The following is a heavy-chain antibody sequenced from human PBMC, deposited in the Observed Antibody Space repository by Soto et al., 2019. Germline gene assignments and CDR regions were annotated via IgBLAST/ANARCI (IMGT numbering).Heavy chain of an antibody. J-gene: IGHJ5*02. CDR1: GGSISSGGYS. CDR2: IYHSGST. Sequence: SETLSLTCAVSGGSISSGGYSWSWIRQPPGKGLEWIGYIYHSGSTYYNPSLKSRVTISVDRSKNQFSLKLSSVTAADTAVYYCARGGYDFSSGYWYNWLDPWGQGPLVTVYS. D-gene: IGHD3-3*01. V-gene: IGHV4-30-2*01. CDR3: ARGGYDFSSGYWYNWLDP.